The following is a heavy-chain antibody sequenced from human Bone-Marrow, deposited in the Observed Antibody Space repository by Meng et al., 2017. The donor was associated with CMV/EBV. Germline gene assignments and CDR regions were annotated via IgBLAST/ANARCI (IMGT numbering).Heavy chain of an antibody. CDR2: IRYDGSNK. Sequence: GECLKIYCAASGFTFSSYGMHWVRQAPGKGLEWVAFIRYDGSNKYYADSVKGRFTISRDNSKNTLYLQMNSLRAEDTAVYYCAKDRTPSTRIVGARGGGVDYWGQGTLVTVSS. CDR1: GFTFSSYG. J-gene: IGHJ4*02. CDR3: AKDRTPSTRIVGARGGGVDY. V-gene: IGHV3-30*02. D-gene: IGHD1-26*01.